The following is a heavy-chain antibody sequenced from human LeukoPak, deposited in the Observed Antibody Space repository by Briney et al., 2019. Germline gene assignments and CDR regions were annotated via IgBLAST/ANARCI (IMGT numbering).Heavy chain of an antibody. CDR3: ARDLRGYSYGYFSYMDV. J-gene: IGHJ6*03. D-gene: IGHD5-18*01. CDR2: ISDSGGST. Sequence: VGSLRLSCAASGFTFSSYAMTWVRQAPGKGLEWVSTISDSGGSTYYADSVKGRFTTSRDNSKNTLYLQMNSLRAEDTAVYYCARDLRGYSYGYFSYMDVWGKGTTVTVSS. CDR1: GFTFSSYA. V-gene: IGHV3-23*01.